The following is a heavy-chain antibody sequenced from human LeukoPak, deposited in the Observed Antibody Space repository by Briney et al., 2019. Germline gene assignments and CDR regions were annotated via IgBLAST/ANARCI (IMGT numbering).Heavy chain of an antibody. CDR2: TYYKFKWYN. V-gene: IGHV6-1*01. CDR1: GDSVSSSSAT. D-gene: IGHD1-26*01. J-gene: IGHJ3*02. CDR3: ARVSSPWSPRDAFDI. Sequence: SQTLSLTCAISGDSVSSSSATWNWIRQSPSRGLEWLGRTYYKFKWYNDYAVSVKSRITINSDTSKNQFSLQLSSVTPEDTAVYYCARVSSPWSPRDAFDIWGQGTVVTVSS.